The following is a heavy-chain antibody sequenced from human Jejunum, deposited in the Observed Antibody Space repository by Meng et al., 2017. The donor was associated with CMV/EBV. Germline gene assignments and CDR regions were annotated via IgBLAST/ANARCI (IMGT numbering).Heavy chain of an antibody. J-gene: IGHJ4*02. CDR3: ARAGYSSIGYSSSWPPGDFDS. V-gene: IGHV6-1*01. CDR2: THYRSNWYT. Sequence: WNWIRQSPSRGLEWLGMTHYRSNWYTDYAASVKTRISINADTSKNQFSLQLNSVTPEDTAVYYCARAGYSSIGYSSSWPPGDFDSWGQGTLVTVSS. D-gene: IGHD6-13*01.